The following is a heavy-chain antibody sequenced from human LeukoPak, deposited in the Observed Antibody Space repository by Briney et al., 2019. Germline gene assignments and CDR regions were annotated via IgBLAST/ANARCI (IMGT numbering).Heavy chain of an antibody. J-gene: IGHJ4*02. V-gene: IGHV4-31*03. CDR3: ARANCGGGTCYSDY. Sequence: SQTLSLTCTVPGGSISSGGYYWSWIRQHPGKGLEWIGYIYYSGSTYYNPSLKSRVIISVDTSKNQFSLKLSSVTAADTAVYYCARANCGGGTCYSDYWGQGTLVTVSS. D-gene: IGHD2-15*01. CDR2: IYYSGST. CDR1: GGSISSGGYY.